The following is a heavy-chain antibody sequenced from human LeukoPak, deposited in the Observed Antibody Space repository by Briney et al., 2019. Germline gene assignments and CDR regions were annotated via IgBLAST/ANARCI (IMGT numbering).Heavy chain of an antibody. D-gene: IGHD3-9*01. V-gene: IGHV3-23*01. J-gene: IGHJ4*02. CDR1: GFTFSGFA. CDR2: ISGRSSHT. Sequence: PGGSLRLSCVASGFTFSGFAMIWVGQAPGKGLQWVSAISGRSSHTYYADSVRGRFTIYRDNSRNTLYLKMSSQRAEDMAVYYCAKSTYVDYPCCLDYWGQGTLVTVSS. CDR3: AKSTYVDYPCCLDY.